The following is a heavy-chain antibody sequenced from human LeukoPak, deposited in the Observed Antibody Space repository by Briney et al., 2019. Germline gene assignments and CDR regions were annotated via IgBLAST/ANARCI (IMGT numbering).Heavy chain of an antibody. CDR2: TIPIFGTA. V-gene: IGHV1-69*06. CDR3: ARDPGLMVRGSRRGYDGNYYYMDV. Sequence: SVKVSCKASGYTFTSYGISWVRQAPGQGLEWMGGTIPIFGTANYAQKFQGRVTITADKSTSTAYMELSSLRSEDTAVYYCARDPGLMVRGSRRGYDGNYYYMDVWGKGTTVTISS. J-gene: IGHJ6*03. CDR1: GYTFTSYG. D-gene: IGHD3-10*01.